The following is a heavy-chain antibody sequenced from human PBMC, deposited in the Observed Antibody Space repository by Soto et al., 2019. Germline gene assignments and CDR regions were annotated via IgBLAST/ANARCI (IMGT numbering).Heavy chain of an antibody. V-gene: IGHV1-69*13. D-gene: IGHD6-6*01. J-gene: IGHJ4*02. CDR3: ARDFIFGAARPGYFDY. CDR2: IIPIFGTA. Sequence: SVKVSCKASGGTFSSYAISWVRQAPGQGLEWMGGIIPIFGTANYAQKFQGRVTITADESTSTAYMELSSLRSEDTAVFYCARDFIFGAARPGYFDYWGQGTLVTVSS. CDR1: GGTFSSYA.